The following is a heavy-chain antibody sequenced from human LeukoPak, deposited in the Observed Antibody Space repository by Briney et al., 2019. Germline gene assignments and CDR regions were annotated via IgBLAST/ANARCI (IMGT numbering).Heavy chain of an antibody. D-gene: IGHD3-16*01. CDR3: ARDHTITFGGEGYYFDY. J-gene: IGHJ4*02. Sequence: ASVKVSCKASGYTFTSYDINWVRQATGQGLEWMGWMNPNSGNTGYAQKFQGRVTMTRNTSISTAYMELSSLRSEDTAVYYCARDHTITFGGEGYYFDYWGQGTLVTVSS. V-gene: IGHV1-8*01. CDR2: MNPNSGNT. CDR1: GYTFTSYD.